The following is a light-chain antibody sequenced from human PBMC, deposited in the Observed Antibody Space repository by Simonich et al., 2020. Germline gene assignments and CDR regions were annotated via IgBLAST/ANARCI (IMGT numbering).Light chain of an antibody. CDR2: EDN. V-gene: IGLV6-57*01. CDR3: QSYDSSNQV. J-gene: IGLJ2*01. Sequence: NFMLTQPHSVSDSPGKTVTISCTRSSGSMASNYVQWYQQRPGSSPTTVIYEDNQSPAGVPDRFSGSIDSSSHAASLTISGLKTEDEADYYCQSYDSSNQVFGGGTKLTVL. CDR1: SGSMASNY.